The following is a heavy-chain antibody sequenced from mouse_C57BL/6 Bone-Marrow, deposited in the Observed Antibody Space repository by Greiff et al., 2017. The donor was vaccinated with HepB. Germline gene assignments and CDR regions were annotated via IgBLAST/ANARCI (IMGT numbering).Heavy chain of an antibody. CDR2: INPGSGGT. Sequence: QVQLQQSGAELVRPGTSVKVSCKASGYAFTNYLIEWVKQRPGQGLEWIGVINPGSGGTNYNEKFKGKATLTADTSSSTAYMQLSSLTSEDSALYFCARYDDYDDFDYWGQGTTLTVSS. D-gene: IGHD2-4*01. CDR1: GYAFTNYL. CDR3: ARYDDYDDFDY. J-gene: IGHJ2*01. V-gene: IGHV1-54*01.